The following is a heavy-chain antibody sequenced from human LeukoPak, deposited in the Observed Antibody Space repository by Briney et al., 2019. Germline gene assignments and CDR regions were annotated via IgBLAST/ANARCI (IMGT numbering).Heavy chain of an antibody. D-gene: IGHD3-10*01. V-gene: IGHV4-39*07. J-gene: IGHJ4*02. CDR3: ARQKLYGSGSYYPRVFDY. CDR2: IYYSGST. Sequence: SETLSLTCTVSGDSISSSSSYWGWIRQPPGEGLEWIGSIYYSGSTYYNPSLKSRVTISVDTSKNQFSLKLSSVTAADTAVYYCARQKLYGSGSYYPRVFDYWGQGTLVTVSS. CDR1: GDSISSSSSY.